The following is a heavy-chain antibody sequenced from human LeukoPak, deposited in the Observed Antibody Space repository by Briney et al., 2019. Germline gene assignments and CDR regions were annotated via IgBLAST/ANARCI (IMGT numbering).Heavy chain of an antibody. Sequence: SETLSLTCAVYGGSFSGYYWSWIRQPPGQGLEWIGVINHSGSTNYHPSLKSPFTISVATSKNQFSLKLSSVTAADTAVYYCARVYYYGSGSYGGWFDPWGQGTLVTVSS. CDR1: GGSFSGYY. CDR2: INHSGST. J-gene: IGHJ5*02. CDR3: ARVYYYGSGSYGGWFDP. D-gene: IGHD3-10*01. V-gene: IGHV4-34*01.